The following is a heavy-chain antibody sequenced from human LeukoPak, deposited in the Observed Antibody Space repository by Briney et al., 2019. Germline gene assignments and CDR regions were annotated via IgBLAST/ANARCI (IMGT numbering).Heavy chain of an antibody. J-gene: IGHJ4*02. V-gene: IGHV4-4*02. CDR1: GGSITSTNW. CDR2: IYHSGST. CDR3: ARGHYYDSSGLDY. D-gene: IGHD3-22*01. Sequence: PSGTLSLTCAVSGGSITSTNWWSWVRQAPGKGLEWIGEIYHSGSTNYSPSLRSRVTISVDKSKNQFSLNLNSVTAADTAVYYCARGHYYDSSGLDYWGQGTLVTVSS.